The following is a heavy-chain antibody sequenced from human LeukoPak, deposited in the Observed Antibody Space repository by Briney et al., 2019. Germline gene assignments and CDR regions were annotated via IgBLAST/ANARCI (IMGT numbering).Heavy chain of an antibody. CDR3: ARDQRIVGAPFDY. Sequence: SETLSLTCTVSGYSISSGYYWGWIRQPPGKGLEWIGSIYHSGSTYYNPSLKSRVTISVDTSKNQFSLKLSSVTAADTAVYYCARDQRIVGAPFDYWGQGTLVTVSS. CDR2: IYHSGST. CDR1: GYSISSGYY. V-gene: IGHV4-38-2*02. D-gene: IGHD1-26*01. J-gene: IGHJ4*02.